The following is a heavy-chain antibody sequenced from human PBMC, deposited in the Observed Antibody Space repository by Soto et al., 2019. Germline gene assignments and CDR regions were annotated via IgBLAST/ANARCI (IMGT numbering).Heavy chain of an antibody. J-gene: IGHJ4*02. V-gene: IGHV3-30*02. D-gene: IGHD2-15*01. Sequence: PGGSLRLSCAASGFTFSRYAIHWVRQAPGKGLEWVAVIWFDDGSNKYYADSVKGRFTISRDSSKNTLYLQMNSLRDEDTAVYYCAVDTLANLDSWGQGSLVTVSS. CDR1: GFTFSRYA. CDR3: AVDTLANLDS. CDR2: IWFDDGSNK.